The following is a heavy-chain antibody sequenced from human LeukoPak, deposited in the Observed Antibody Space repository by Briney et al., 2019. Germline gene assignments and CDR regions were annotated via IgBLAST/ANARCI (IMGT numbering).Heavy chain of an antibody. Sequence: SETLSLTCTVSGGSISSGSYYWSWIRQPAGKGLEWIGRIYTSGSTNYNPSLKSRVTMSVDTSKNQFSLKLSSVTAADTAVYYCARAVGSGSFQTYYYYMDVWGKGTTVTISS. CDR3: ARAVGSGSFQTYYYYMDV. D-gene: IGHD3-10*01. V-gene: IGHV4-61*02. CDR2: IYTSGST. J-gene: IGHJ6*03. CDR1: GGSISSGSYY.